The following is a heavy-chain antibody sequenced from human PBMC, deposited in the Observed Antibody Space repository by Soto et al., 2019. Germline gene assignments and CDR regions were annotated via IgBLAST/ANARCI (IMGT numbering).Heavy chain of an antibody. D-gene: IGHD3-22*01. CDR3: ARESYYYDSSGYPHAFDI. CDR2: MNPNSGST. J-gene: IGHJ3*02. CDR1: GYTFTSYD. Sequence: GASVKVSCKASGYTFTSYDINWVRQATGQGLEWMGWMNPNSGSTNYAQKFQGWVTMTRDTSISTAYMELSRLRSDDTAVYYCARESYYYDSSGYPHAFDIWGQGTMVTVSS. V-gene: IGHV1-2*04.